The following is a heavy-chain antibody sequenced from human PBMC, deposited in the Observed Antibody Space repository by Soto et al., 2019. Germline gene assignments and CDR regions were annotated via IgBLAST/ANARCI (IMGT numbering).Heavy chain of an antibody. D-gene: IGHD6-6*01. CDR2: IKQDGSEK. CDR3: ARKGGGLVARSFDP. V-gene: IGHV3-7*01. Sequence: GGSLRLSCAASGFTFSSYWMSWVRQAPGKGLEWVANIKQDGSEKYYVDSVKGRFTISRDNAKNSLYLQMNSLRAEDAAVYYCARKGGGLVARSFDPWGQGTLVTVSS. CDR1: GFTFSSYW. J-gene: IGHJ5*02.